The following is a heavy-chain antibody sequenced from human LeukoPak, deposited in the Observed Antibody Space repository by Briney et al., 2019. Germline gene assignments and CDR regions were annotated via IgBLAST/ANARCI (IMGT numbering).Heavy chain of an antibody. D-gene: IGHD6-13*01. Sequence: SETLSLTCAVSGYSVSSGYYWGWIRQPPGKGLEWIGSIFYSESAYHNPSLRSRVTISLDTSKNQFSLNLRSATAADTAVYYCASSSWSGSYFDYWGQGTLVTLSS. CDR1: GYSVSSGYY. J-gene: IGHJ4*02. CDR3: ASSSWSGSYFDY. CDR2: IFYSESA. V-gene: IGHV4-38-2*01.